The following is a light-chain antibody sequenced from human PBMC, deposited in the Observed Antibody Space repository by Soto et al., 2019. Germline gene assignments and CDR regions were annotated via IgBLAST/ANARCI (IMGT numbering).Light chain of an antibody. CDR3: QQYNTDSPWT. J-gene: IGKJ1*01. V-gene: IGKV1-5*01. Sequence: DIQLTQSPSTLSASVGDRVSITCRASQSISGGLAWYQKKPEKAPRLLIYDASNLPSGVPSTFSGSGSGTEFTLTISNLHLEDFATYYCQQYNTDSPWTFGQGTKVEIK. CDR2: DAS. CDR1: QSISGG.